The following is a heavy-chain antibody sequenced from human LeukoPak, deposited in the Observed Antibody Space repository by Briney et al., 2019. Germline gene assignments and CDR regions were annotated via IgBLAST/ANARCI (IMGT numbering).Heavy chain of an antibody. V-gene: IGHV3-23*01. CDR3: AKDPEGTGGIQGAVAGHFDY. Sequence: GGSLRLPCAASGFTFSTYAMSWVRQAPGKGLEWVSGISGSGLSTSYADSVKGRFTISRDNSKNTLYLQMNSLRAEDTAVYYCAKDPEGTGGIQGAVAGHFDYWGQGTLVTVSS. J-gene: IGHJ4*02. CDR1: GFTFSTYA. CDR2: ISGSGLST. D-gene: IGHD6-19*01.